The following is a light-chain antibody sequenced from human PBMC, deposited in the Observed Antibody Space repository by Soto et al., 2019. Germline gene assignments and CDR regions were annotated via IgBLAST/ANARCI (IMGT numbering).Light chain of an antibody. J-gene: IGKJ4*01. Sequence: EIALTQSPATLSVCPGDRAAISCLASQSVNIYLAWYQQKPGQAPRLLIFGASYRATGIPARFSGSGSGTEFNLTISSLQSEDFAVYFCQQYDDWLRLTFGGGTKVDIK. CDR2: GAS. V-gene: IGKV3D-15*01. CDR3: QQYDDWLRLT. CDR1: QSVNIY.